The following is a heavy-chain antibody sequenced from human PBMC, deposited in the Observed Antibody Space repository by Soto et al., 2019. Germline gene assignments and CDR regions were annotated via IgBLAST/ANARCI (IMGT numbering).Heavy chain of an antibody. CDR3: AREGPTAMVTTLMDV. D-gene: IGHD5-18*01. CDR1: GGTFSSYA. Sequence: ASVKVSCKASGGTFSSYAISWVRQAPGQGLEWMGGIIPIFGTANYAQKFQGRVTITADESTSTAYMELSSLRSEDTAVYYCAREGPTAMVTTLMDVWGQGTTVTVSS. V-gene: IGHV1-69*13. CDR2: IIPIFGTA. J-gene: IGHJ6*02.